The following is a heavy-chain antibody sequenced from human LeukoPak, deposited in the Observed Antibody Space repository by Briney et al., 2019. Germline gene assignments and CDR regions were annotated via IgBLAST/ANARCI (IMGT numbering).Heavy chain of an antibody. CDR1: GFTFSSYG. Sequence: PGGSLRLSCAASGFTFSSYGMHRVRQAPGKGLEWVAFIRYDGSNKYYADSVKGRFTISRDNSKNTLYLQMNSLRAEDTAVYYCASRTVTTQLIFDYWGQGTLVTVSS. CDR2: IRYDGSNK. D-gene: IGHD4-17*01. CDR3: ASRTVTTQLIFDY. V-gene: IGHV3-30*02. J-gene: IGHJ4*02.